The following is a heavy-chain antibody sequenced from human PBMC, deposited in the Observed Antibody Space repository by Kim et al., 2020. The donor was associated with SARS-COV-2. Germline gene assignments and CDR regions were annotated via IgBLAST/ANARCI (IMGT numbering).Heavy chain of an antibody. J-gene: IGHJ4*02. CDR2: INAGNGNT. CDR1: GYTFTSYA. Sequence: ASVKVSCKASGYTFTSYAMHWVRQAPGQRLEWMGWINAGNGNTKYSQKFQGRVTITRDTSASTAYMELSSLRSEDTAVYYCARVGYSYGYRSYFDYWGQGTLVTVSS. V-gene: IGHV1-3*01. CDR3: ARVGYSYGYRSYFDY. D-gene: IGHD5-18*01.